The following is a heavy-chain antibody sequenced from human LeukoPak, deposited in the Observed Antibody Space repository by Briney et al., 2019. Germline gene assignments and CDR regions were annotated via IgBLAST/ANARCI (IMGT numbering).Heavy chain of an antibody. Sequence: SETLSLTCAVYGGSFGGYYWNWIRQPPGKGLEWIGEINQSGGTNYNPSLKSRVTISVDTSKSQFSLKLSSVTAADTAVYYCARAPAYCGGDCPGGYAFDIWGQGTMVTVSS. CDR1: GGSFGGYY. J-gene: IGHJ3*02. CDR2: INQSGGT. V-gene: IGHV4-34*01. CDR3: ARAPAYCGGDCPGGYAFDI. D-gene: IGHD2-21*02.